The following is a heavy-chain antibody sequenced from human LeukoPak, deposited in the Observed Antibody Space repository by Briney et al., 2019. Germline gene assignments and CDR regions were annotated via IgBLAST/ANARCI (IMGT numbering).Heavy chain of an antibody. D-gene: IGHD3/OR15-3a*01. V-gene: IGHV3-74*01. CDR1: GFTFSTYS. CDR3: ARDKDWLLHDY. J-gene: IGHJ4*02. Sequence: GGSLRLSCAASGFTFSTYSMHWVRQAPGKGLVWVSYIKPHGSDTTHADSVEGRFTTSRDNARNTLFLQMSSLRVEDTAVYYCARDKDWLLHDYWGQETLVTVSS. CDR2: IKPHGSDT.